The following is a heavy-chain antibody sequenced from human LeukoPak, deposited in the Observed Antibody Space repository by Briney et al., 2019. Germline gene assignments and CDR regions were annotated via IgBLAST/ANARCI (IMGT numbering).Heavy chain of an antibody. Sequence: SETLSLTCTVSGGSISSYYWSWIRQPPGKGLEWIGYIYYSGSTNYNPSLKSRVTISVDTSKNQFSLKLSSVTAADTAVYYCARDLYGSGSYHVFNWFDPWGQGTLVTVSS. CDR2: IYYSGST. V-gene: IGHV4-59*01. CDR3: ARDLYGSGSYHVFNWFDP. J-gene: IGHJ5*02. D-gene: IGHD3-10*01. CDR1: GGSISSYY.